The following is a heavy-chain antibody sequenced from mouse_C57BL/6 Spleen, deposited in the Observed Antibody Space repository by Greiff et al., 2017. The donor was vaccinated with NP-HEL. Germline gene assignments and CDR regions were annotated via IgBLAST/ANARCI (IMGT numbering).Heavy chain of an antibody. D-gene: IGHD1-1*01. V-gene: IGHV5-17*01. CDR2: ISSGSSTI. CDR3: ARKAITTVVGPYYFDY. Sequence: EVQVVESGGGLVKPGGSLKLSCAASGFTFSDYGMHWVRQAPEKGLEWVAYISSGSSTIYYADTVKGRFTISRDNAKNTLFLQMTSLRSEDTAMYYCARKAITTVVGPYYFDYWGQGTTLTVSS. CDR1: GFTFSDYG. J-gene: IGHJ2*01.